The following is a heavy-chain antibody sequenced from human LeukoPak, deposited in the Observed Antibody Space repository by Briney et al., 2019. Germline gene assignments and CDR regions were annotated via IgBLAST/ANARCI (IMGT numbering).Heavy chain of an antibody. J-gene: IGHJ4*02. D-gene: IGHD3-10*01. V-gene: IGHV4-34*01. Sequence: MPSETLSLTCAVYGGSFSGYYWSWIRQPPGKGLEWIGSIYYSGSTYYNPSLKSRVTISVDTSKNQFSLKLSSVTAADTAVYYCARILWFGQFYFDFWGPGTLVTVSS. CDR3: ARILWFGQFYFDF. CDR2: IYYSGST. CDR1: GGSFSGYY.